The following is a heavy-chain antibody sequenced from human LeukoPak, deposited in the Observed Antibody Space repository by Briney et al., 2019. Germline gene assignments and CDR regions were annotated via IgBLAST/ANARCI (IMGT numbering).Heavy chain of an antibody. D-gene: IGHD6-6*01. V-gene: IGHV4-34*01. CDR2: INHNGST. CDR3: ARRYSSSSLWAY. CDR1: GGSFSGYH. J-gene: IGHJ4*02. Sequence: PSETLSLTCAVCGGSFSGYHWSWIRQPPGKGLEWIGEINHNGSTNYNPSLKSRVTISVDTSKNQFSLKLSSVTAADTAVYYCARRYSSSSLWAYWGQGTLVTVSS.